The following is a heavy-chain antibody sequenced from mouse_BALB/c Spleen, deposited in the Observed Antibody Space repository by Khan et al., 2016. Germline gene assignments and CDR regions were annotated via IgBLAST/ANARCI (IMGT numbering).Heavy chain of an antibody. J-gene: IGHJ4*01. CDR3: ARSRDGYYRAMDY. V-gene: IGHV1-4*02. Sequence: VELVESADELARPGASVKMSCKASGYTFIRYTMHWVKQRPGQGLEWIGYINPNSGYTEYNQKFKDKTTLTADKSSSTVYMQLSSLTSEDSAVYYCARSRDGYYRAMDYWGQGTSVTVSS. D-gene: IGHD2-3*01. CDR1: GYTFIRYT. CDR2: INPNSGYT.